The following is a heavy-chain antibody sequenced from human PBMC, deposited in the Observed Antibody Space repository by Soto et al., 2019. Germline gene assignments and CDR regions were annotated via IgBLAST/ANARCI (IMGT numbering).Heavy chain of an antibody. D-gene: IGHD1-26*01. CDR3: ARARSGNYFYYGLDV. J-gene: IGHJ6*02. CDR1: GFTVSSNY. V-gene: IGHV3-53*01. CDR2: IYSGGST. Sequence: GGSLRLSCAASGFTVSSNYMSWVRQAPGKGLEWVSVIYSGGSTNYADSVEGRFTISRDISKNTVYFQMNSLRAEDAAVYYCARARSGNYFYYGLDVWGQGTTVTVSS.